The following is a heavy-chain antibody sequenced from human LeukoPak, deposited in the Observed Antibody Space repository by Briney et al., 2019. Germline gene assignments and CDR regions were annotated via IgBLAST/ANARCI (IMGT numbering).Heavy chain of an antibody. CDR1: GVTLSTYA. Sequence: GGSLRLSCAASGVTLSTYAMSWVRQAPGQGLEWVAFILSGGSYEYYADSVKGRFTISRDNAKNSLYLQMNSLRAEDTAVYYCARAVGVYYDNWGYFQHWGQGTLVTVSS. V-gene: IGHV3-30*04. CDR2: ILSGGSYE. CDR3: ARAVGVYYDNWGYFQH. D-gene: IGHD3-22*01. J-gene: IGHJ1*01.